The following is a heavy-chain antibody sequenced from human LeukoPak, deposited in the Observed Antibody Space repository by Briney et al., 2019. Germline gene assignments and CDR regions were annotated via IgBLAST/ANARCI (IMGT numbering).Heavy chain of an antibody. CDR1: GVTLSSYA. D-gene: IGHD3-16*01. Sequence: AGGSLRLSCAASGVTLSSYAMSWVRQAPGKGLEWVPAISGSGGSTYYADSVKGRFTISRDNSKNTLYLQMNSLRAEDTAVYYCAKETLITRVFDYWGQGTLVTVSS. V-gene: IGHV3-23*01. J-gene: IGHJ4*02. CDR2: ISGSGGST. CDR3: AKETLITRVFDY.